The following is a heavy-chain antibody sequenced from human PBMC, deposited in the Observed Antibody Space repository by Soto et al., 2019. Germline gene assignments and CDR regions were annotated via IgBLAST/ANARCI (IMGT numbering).Heavy chain of an antibody. D-gene: IGHD3-22*01. CDR3: ARVADPYSFGYGGMDV. V-gene: IGHV5-51*01. Sequence: GESLKISCKASGYSFSNYWIGLVRQMPGKGLEWLGLIYAGDSDTKYSPSLQGQVTFSADRSTSTAYLQWSTLKASDNAMYYCARVADPYSFGYGGMDVWGQGTTVTVSS. CDR1: GYSFSNYW. J-gene: IGHJ6*02. CDR2: IYAGDSDT.